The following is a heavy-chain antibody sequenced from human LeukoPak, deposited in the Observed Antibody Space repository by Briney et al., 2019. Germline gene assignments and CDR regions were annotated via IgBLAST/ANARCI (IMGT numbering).Heavy chain of an antibody. CDR2: IYPGDPDT. J-gene: IGHJ3*02. V-gene: IGHV5-51*01. Sequence: GESLKISCKGSGYSFTSYWIGWVRQMPGKGLEWMGIIYPGDPDTRYSPSFQGQVTISADKSISTAYLQWSSLKASDTAMYYCARQLERPGDAFDIWGQGTMVTVSS. D-gene: IGHD1-1*01. CDR3: ARQLERPGDAFDI. CDR1: GYSFTSYW.